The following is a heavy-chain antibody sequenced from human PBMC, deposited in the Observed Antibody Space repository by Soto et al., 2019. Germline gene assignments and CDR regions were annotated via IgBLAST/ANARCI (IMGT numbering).Heavy chain of an antibody. D-gene: IGHD2-2*01. J-gene: IGHJ5*02. V-gene: IGHV3-11*01. CDR2: ISSNSTAF. CDR3: ATGDWSRTNNFDT. Sequence: NLLESGGGLVKPGGSLRLSCEASGFLFSHYYMSWIRQGPEKRLELVAYISSNSTAFYYVDSVKGRFTISKDDAKKSVYLQMTSVTSDDTAIYYCATGDWSRTNNFDTWGQGTLVIVSA. CDR1: GFLFSHYY.